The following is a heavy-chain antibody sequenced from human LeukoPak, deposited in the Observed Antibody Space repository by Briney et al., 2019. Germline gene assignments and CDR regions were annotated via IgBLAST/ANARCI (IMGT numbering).Heavy chain of an antibody. V-gene: IGHV5-51*01. CDR2: IYPGDSDT. CDR1: GYSFTSYW. Sequence: GESLKISCKGSGYSFTSYWIGWVRQMPGKGLEWMGIIYPGDSDTRYSPSFQGQVTISADKSISTAYLQWSSLKASDTAMYYRARQAPYSSSWYSYFDLWGRGTLVTVSS. J-gene: IGHJ2*01. CDR3: ARQAPYSSSWYSYFDL. D-gene: IGHD6-13*01.